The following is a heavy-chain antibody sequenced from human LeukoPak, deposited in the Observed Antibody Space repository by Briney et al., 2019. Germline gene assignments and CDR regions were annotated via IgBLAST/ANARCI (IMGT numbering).Heavy chain of an antibody. Sequence: PGGSLRLSCAASGLTFSNYEMNWVRQAPGKGLEWVSYITSSGGTIYYADSVKGRFTISRDNAKNSLYLQMHSLRAEDTAVYYCASRPPPSRGPYDYWGQGTLVTVSS. D-gene: IGHD3-10*01. CDR2: ITSSGGTI. CDR1: GLTFSNYE. J-gene: IGHJ4*02. V-gene: IGHV3-48*03. CDR3: ASRPPPSRGPYDY.